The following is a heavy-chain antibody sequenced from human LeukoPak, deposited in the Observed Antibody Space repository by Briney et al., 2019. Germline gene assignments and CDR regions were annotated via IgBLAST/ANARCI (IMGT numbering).Heavy chain of an antibody. J-gene: IGHJ4*02. D-gene: IGHD6-13*01. CDR1: GFTVSSLH. CDR2: IYSSGST. V-gene: IGHV3-53*01. CDR3: ARSSSWYGSFDY. Sequence: PGGSLRLSCAASGFTVSSLHMSWVRQTPGKGLEWVSVIYSSGSTYYADSVKGRFTISRDNSKNTLYLQMSSLRAEDTAIYYCARSSSWYGSFDYWGQGTLVTVSS.